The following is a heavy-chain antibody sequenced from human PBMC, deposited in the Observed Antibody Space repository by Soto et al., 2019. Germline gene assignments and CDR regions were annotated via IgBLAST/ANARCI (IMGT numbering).Heavy chain of an antibody. J-gene: IGHJ5*02. CDR2: INHSGST. D-gene: IGHD4-17*01. Sequence: QVQLQQWGAGLLKPSETLSLTCAVYGGSFSGYYWSWIRQPPGKGLEWIGEINHSGSTNYNPPLKSRVTISVDTSKNQFSLKLSSVTAADTAVYYCARDWVDYGRNWFDPWGQGTLVTVSS. CDR1: GGSFSGYY. CDR3: ARDWVDYGRNWFDP. V-gene: IGHV4-34*01.